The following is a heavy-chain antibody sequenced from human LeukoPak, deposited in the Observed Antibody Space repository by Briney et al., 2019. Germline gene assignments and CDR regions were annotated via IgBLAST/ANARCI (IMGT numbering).Heavy chain of an antibody. V-gene: IGHV1-2*02. J-gene: IGHJ4*02. CDR3: ARRATAAGYTIDY. D-gene: IGHD5-24*01. CDR1: GYSFNDYY. CDR2: INPKSGGT. Sequence: ASVKVSCKASGYSFNDYYIHWVRQAPGQGLEWMGWINPKSGGTNFAQKFQGRVTMTKDTSITTAYMELSRLTSDDTAVYYCARRATAAGYTIDYWGQGTLVTVSS.